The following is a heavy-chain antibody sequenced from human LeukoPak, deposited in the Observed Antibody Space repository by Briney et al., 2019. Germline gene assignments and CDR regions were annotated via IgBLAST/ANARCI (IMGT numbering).Heavy chain of an antibody. Sequence: PGGSLRLSCAASGFTFSSHAMHWVRQAPGKGLEWVAVISYDGSNKYYADSVKGRFAISRDNSKNTLYLQMNSLRAEDTAVYYCARGSRWAASFDYWGQGTLVTVSS. CDR1: GFTFSSHA. J-gene: IGHJ4*02. CDR2: ISYDGSNK. D-gene: IGHD4-23*01. V-gene: IGHV3-30*09. CDR3: ARGSRWAASFDY.